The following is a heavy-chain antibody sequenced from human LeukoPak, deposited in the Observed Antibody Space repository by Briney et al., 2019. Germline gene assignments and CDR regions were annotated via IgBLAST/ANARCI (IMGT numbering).Heavy chain of an antibody. CDR2: INHSGST. D-gene: IGHD2-2*02. CDR1: GGSFSGYY. CDR3: ARLRPFVPAAIITEYFQH. J-gene: IGHJ1*01. Sequence: SETLSLTCAVYGGSFSGYYWSWIRQPPGKGLEWIGEINHSGSTNYNPSLKSRVTISVDTSKNQFSLKLGSVTAADTAVYYCARLRPFVPAAIITEYFQHWGQGTLVTVSS. V-gene: IGHV4-34*01.